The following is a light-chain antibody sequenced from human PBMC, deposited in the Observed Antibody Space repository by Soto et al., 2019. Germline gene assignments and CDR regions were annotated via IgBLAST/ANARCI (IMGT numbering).Light chain of an antibody. CDR1: QSISSTY. CDR2: GAF. Sequence: EIVLTQSPGTLSLSPGERATLFCRARQSISSTYLAWYQKKPGQAPRLLLYGAFNRATGIPARFRGSGSGTDFTLTISRLEPEDFAVYYCQQYSSALFAFGHGTQVEIK. CDR3: QQYSSALFA. J-gene: IGKJ3*01. V-gene: IGKV3-20*01.